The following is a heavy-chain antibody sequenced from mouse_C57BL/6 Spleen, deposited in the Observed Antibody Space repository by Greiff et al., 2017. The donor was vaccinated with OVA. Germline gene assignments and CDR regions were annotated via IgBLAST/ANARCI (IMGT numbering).Heavy chain of an antibody. CDR3: ARGAYGSSSYWYFDV. Sequence: VQLKQSGAELVKPGASVKLSCTASGFNIKDYYMHWVKQRTEQGLEWIGRIDPEDGETKYAPKFQGKATITADTSSNTAYLQLSSLTSEDTAVYYCARGAYGSSSYWYFDVWGTGTTVTVSS. V-gene: IGHV14-2*01. D-gene: IGHD1-1*01. J-gene: IGHJ1*03. CDR1: GFNIKDYY. CDR2: IDPEDGET.